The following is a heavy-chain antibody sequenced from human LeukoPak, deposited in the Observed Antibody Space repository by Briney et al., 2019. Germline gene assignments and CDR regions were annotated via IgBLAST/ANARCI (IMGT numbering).Heavy chain of an antibody. Sequence: GASEKVSCKASGYTFTAYYIHWVRQAPGQGLEWMGWIDTNTGATKYAQKFQGRVTITRDTSTGTAYMELSSLISGDTALYYCASEAFCAGGSCNVQRVASWGPGTLVTVSS. CDR3: ASEAFCAGGSCNVQRVAS. CDR2: IDTNTGAT. V-gene: IGHV1-2*02. CDR1: GYTFTAYY. J-gene: IGHJ4*02. D-gene: IGHD2-8*02.